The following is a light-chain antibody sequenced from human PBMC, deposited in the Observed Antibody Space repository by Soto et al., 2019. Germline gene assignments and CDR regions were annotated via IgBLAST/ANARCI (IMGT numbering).Light chain of an antibody. CDR3: QHYSSRT. V-gene: IGKV3-20*01. CDR1: QSVDTTY. Sequence: DIVLTQSPGTLSLSPGESASLSCRASQSVDTTYITWYQQKPGQAPRLLIYGSSGRATGISDRFSGSGSGTDFTVSISRLEPEDFAVYYCQHYSSRTFGQGTKVEMK. CDR2: GSS. J-gene: IGKJ1*01.